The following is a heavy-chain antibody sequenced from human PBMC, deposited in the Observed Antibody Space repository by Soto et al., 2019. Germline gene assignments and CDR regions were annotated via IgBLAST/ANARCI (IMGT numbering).Heavy chain of an antibody. CDR3: ARDYWKSGPFDY. J-gene: IGHJ4*02. CDR1: GGSVSSGSYY. Sequence: SETLSLTCTVSGGSVSSGSYYWSWIRQPPGKGLEWIGYIYYSGSTNYNPSLKSRVTISVDTSKNQFSLKLSSVTAADTAVYYCARDYWKSGPFDYWGQGTLVTVSS. D-gene: IGHD1-1*01. V-gene: IGHV4-61*01. CDR2: IYYSGST.